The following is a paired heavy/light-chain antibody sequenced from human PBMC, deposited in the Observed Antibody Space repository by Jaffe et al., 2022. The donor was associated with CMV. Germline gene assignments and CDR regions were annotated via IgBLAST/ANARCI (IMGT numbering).Heavy chain of an antibody. CDR1: GGSISSYY. V-gene: IGHV4-4*07. CDR2: IYTSGST. J-gene: IGHJ2*01. CDR3: ARWSYYYDSSGYYSEGGHWYFDL. Sequence: QVQLQESGPGLVKPSETLSLTCTVSGGSISSYYWSWIRQPAGKGLEWIGRIYTSGSTNYNPSLKSRVTMSVDTSKNQFSLKLSSVTAADTAVYYCARWSYYYDSSGYYSEGGHWYFDLWGRGTLVTVSS. D-gene: IGHD3-22*01.
Light chain of an antibody. Sequence: DIQMTQSPSSVSASVGDRVTITCRASQGISSWLAWYQQKPGKAPKLLIYAASSLQSGVPSRFSGSGSGTDFTLTISSLQPEDFATYYCQQANSFPLLTFGGGTKVEIK. CDR2: AAS. CDR3: QQANSFPLLT. V-gene: IGKV1-12*01. CDR1: QGISSW. J-gene: IGKJ4*01.